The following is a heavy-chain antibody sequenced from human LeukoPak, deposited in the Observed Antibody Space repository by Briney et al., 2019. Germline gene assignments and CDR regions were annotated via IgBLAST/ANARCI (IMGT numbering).Heavy chain of an antibody. Sequence: ASVKVSCKASGYTFTSYDINWVRQATGQGLEWMGWMNPNNGNTDYAQKFQGRGTLTGNTSISTAYMELSSLRSEDTAVYYCSRGGPVAGTHKYFQHWGQGTLVTVSS. V-gene: IGHV1-8*01. CDR1: GYTFTSYD. CDR2: MNPNNGNT. J-gene: IGHJ1*01. D-gene: IGHD6-19*01. CDR3: SRGGPVAGTHKYFQH.